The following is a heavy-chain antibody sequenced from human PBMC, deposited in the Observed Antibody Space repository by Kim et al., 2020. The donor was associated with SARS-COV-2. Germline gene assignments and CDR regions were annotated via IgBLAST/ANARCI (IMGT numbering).Heavy chain of an antibody. CDR3: ATDRGGYSGSYHAFDI. CDR1: GYTLTELS. Sequence: ASVKVSCKVSGYTLTELSMHWVRQAPGKGLEWMGGFDPEDGETIYAQKFQGRVTMTEDTSTDTAYMELSSLRSEDTAVYYCATDRGGYSGSYHAFDIWGQGTMVTVSS. J-gene: IGHJ3*02. CDR2: FDPEDGET. D-gene: IGHD1-26*01. V-gene: IGHV1-24*01.